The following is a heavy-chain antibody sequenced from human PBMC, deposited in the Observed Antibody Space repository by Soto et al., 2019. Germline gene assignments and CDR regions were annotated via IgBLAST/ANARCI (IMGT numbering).Heavy chain of an antibody. Sequence: ASVKVSCKVSGYTLTELSMHWVRQAPGKGLEWMGGFDPEDGETIYAQKFQGRVTMTEDTSTDTAYMELSSLRAEDTAVYYCARRYSGYEMEGGNYYYYGMDVWGQGTTVTVSS. J-gene: IGHJ6*02. CDR2: FDPEDGET. CDR3: ARRYSGYEMEGGNYYYYGMDV. CDR1: GYTLTELS. V-gene: IGHV1-24*01. D-gene: IGHD5-12*01.